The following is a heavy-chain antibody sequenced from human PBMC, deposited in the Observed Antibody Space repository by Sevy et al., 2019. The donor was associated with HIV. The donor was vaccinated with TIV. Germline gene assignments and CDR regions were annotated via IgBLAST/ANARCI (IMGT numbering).Heavy chain of an antibody. D-gene: IGHD6-19*01. J-gene: IGHJ4*02. CDR2: ISYDGSSE. CDR3: SRDAGYSTVWYPGY. Sequence: GGYLRLSCAASAFTFSAHAMHWVRQAPGKGLEGVAVISYDGSSEYYADSVKGRFTISRDNSKNTLYLQMHGLRPDDTAVYYCSRDAGYSTVWYPGYWGQGTLVLVSS. CDR1: AFTFSAHA. V-gene: IGHV3-30*03.